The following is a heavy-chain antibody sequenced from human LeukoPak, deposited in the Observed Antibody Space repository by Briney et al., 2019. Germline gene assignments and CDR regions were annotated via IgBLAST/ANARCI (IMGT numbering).Heavy chain of an antibody. V-gene: IGHV1-46*01. J-gene: IGHJ5*02. Sequence: ASVKVSCKASGYTFTSYYMHWVRQAPGQGLEWMGIINPSGGSTSYAQKFQGRVTMTSDTSTSTVYMELSSLRSEDTAVYYCASLGRCSSTSCDEGFDPWGQGTLVTVSS. CDR1: GYTFTSYY. CDR3: ASLGRCSSTSCDEGFDP. CDR2: INPSGGST. D-gene: IGHD2-2*01.